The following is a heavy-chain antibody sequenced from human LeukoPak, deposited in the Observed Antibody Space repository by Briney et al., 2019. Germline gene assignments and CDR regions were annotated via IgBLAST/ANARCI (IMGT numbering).Heavy chain of an antibody. V-gene: IGHV4-59*01. CDR3: ARGPLRLSAITVTTSFDY. J-gene: IGHJ4*02. D-gene: IGHD4-17*01. CDR1: GGSISSYY. CDR2: IYYSGST. Sequence: PSETLSLTCTVSGGSISSYYWSRIRQPPGKGLEWIGYIYYSGSTNYNPSLKSRVTISVDTSKNQFSLKLSSVTAADTAVYYCARGPLRLSAITVTTSFDYWGQGTLVTVSS.